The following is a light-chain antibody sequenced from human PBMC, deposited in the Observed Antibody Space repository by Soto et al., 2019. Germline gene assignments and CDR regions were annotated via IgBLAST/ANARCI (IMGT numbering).Light chain of an antibody. V-gene: IGKV3-15*01. Sequence: EIVMTQSPATLSVSPGERATLSCRASQSVSSNLAWYQQKPGQAPRLLIYGASTRATGIPARFSGSGSGTEFTLTISSLQSEDFAVSYCQHYNNCPRTFGQGTKVEIK. J-gene: IGKJ1*01. CDR1: QSVSSN. CDR3: QHYNNCPRT. CDR2: GAS.